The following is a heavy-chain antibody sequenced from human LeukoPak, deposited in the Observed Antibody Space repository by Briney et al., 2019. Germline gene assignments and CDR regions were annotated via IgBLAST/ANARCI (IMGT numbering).Heavy chain of an antibody. D-gene: IGHD3-3*02. CDR2: IDHSGNT. J-gene: IGHJ4*02. Sequence: NPSETLSLTCAAYGGSFSGYYWNWIRQAPGKGLEWIGEIDHSGNTNYDPSLKSRVAMSIDTSKNQFSLKLNSVSAADTAVYYCARSYYHADYWGQGTPVTVSS. V-gene: IGHV4-34*01. CDR1: GGSFSGYY. CDR3: ARSYYHADY.